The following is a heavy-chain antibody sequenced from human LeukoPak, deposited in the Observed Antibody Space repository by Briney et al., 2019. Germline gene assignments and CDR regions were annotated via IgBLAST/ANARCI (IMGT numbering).Heavy chain of an antibody. CDR1: GFSVRTTY. CDR3: TRSGYRHPYHFDS. Sequence: PGGSLRLSCAASGFSVRTTYMSWVRQAPGKGLEWVSVLYTGGGTDHADSVKGRFTISRDNSKNTLSPQMNSLRVEDTAIYYCTRSGYRHPYHFDSWGQGTLVTVSS. CDR2: LYTGGGT. D-gene: IGHD3-22*01. J-gene: IGHJ4*02. V-gene: IGHV3-53*01.